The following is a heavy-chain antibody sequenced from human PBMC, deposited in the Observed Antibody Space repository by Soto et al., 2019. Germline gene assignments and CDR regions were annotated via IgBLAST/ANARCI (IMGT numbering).Heavy chain of an antibody. D-gene: IGHD4-4*01. CDR3: ARGKTTVTTLFDY. V-gene: IGHV4-30-4*01. Sequence: SETLSLTCTVSGGSISSGDYYWSWIRQPPGKGLEWIGYIYYSGSTYYNPSLKSRVTISVDTPKNQFSLKLSSVTAADTAVYYCARGKTTVTTLFDYWGQGTLVTVSS. CDR2: IYYSGST. CDR1: GGSISSGDYY. J-gene: IGHJ4*02.